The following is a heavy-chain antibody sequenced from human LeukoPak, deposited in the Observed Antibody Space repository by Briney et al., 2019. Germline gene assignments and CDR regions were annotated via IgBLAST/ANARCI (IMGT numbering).Heavy chain of an antibody. V-gene: IGHV3-23*01. CDR3: AKEKRELLFYFDY. Sequence: GGSLRLSCAASGFTFSSYAMSWVRQAPGKGLEWVSAISGSGGSTYYADSVKGRFTISRDNSKNTLDLPMNSLRAEETAVYYCAKEKRELLFYFDYWGQGTLVTVSS. CDR2: ISGSGGST. CDR1: GFTFSSYA. D-gene: IGHD1-26*01. J-gene: IGHJ4*02.